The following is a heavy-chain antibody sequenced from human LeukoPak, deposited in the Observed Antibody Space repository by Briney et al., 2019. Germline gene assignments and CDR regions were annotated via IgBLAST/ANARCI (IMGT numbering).Heavy chain of an antibody. J-gene: IGHJ6*02. Sequence: ASVKVSCKASGYTFTGYHMHWVRQAPGQGLEWMGWINPNSGGTNYAQKFQGRVTMTRDTSISTAYMELSRLRSDDTAVYYCARSSEDYDFFVYGMDVWGQGTTVTVSS. V-gene: IGHV1-2*02. CDR3: ARSSEDYDFFVYGMDV. D-gene: IGHD3-3*01. CDR1: GYTFTGYH. CDR2: INPNSGGT.